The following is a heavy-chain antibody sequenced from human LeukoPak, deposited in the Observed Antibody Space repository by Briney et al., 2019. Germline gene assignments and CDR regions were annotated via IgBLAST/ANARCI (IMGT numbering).Heavy chain of an antibody. V-gene: IGHV3-53*01. D-gene: IGHD2-21*02. CDR2: IHGDGST. J-gene: IGHJ4*02. CDR3: ARGESSDCTCIDY. Sequence: GGSLRLSCATSGFTVSSRYMSWVRQAPGKGLEWVSVIHGDGSTYYADSVKGRFTISRDNSKNTLYLQMNSLRAEDTAVYYCARGESSDCTCIDYWGQGTLVSVSS. CDR1: GFTVSSRY.